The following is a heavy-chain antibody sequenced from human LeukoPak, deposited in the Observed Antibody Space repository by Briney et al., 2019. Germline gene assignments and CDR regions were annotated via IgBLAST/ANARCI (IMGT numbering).Heavy chain of an antibody. CDR2: IYHSGST. J-gene: IGHJ4*02. V-gene: IGHV4-30-2*01. CDR3: ARGSYDSSDSLDY. Sequence: SETLSLTCAVSGGSISSGGYSWSWIRQPPGKGLEWIGYIYHSGSTYYNPSLKSRVTISVDRSKNQFSLKLSSVTAADTAVYYCARGSYDSSDSLDYWGQGTLVTVSS. CDR1: GGSISSGGYS. D-gene: IGHD3-22*01.